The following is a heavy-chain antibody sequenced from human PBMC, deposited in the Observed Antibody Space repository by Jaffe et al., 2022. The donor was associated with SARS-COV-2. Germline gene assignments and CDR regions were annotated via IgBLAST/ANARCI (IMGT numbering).Heavy chain of an antibody. CDR1: GYTFTSYG. CDR2: ISAYNGNT. CDR3: AREAYSGARYYDTSEPFDY. J-gene: IGHJ4*02. Sequence: QVQLVQSGAEVKKPGASVKVSCKASGYTFTSYGISWVRQAPGQGLEWMGWISAYNGNTNYAQKLQGRVTMTTDTSTSTAYMELRSLRSDDTAVYYCAREAYSGARYYDTSEPFDYWGQGTLVTVSS. V-gene: IGHV1-18*01. D-gene: IGHD3-22*01.